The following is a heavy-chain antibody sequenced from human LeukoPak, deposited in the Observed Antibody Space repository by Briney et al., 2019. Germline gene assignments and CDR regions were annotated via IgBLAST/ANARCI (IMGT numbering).Heavy chain of an antibody. J-gene: IGHJ4*02. CDR2: MDPKTGNT. V-gene: IGHV1-8*03. D-gene: IGHD6-13*01. CDR3: ARFASSSWYYFDY. CDR1: GYSFTNFD. Sequence: ASVKVSCKASGYSFTNFDINWVRQAPGQGLEWMGWMDPKTGNTGSAQKFQGRVTFTRDTSRTTAYMELSSLRAEDAAVYYCARFASSSWYYFDYWGQGTLVTISS.